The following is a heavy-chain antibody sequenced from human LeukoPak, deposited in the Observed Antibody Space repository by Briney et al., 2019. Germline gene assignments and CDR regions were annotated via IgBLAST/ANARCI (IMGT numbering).Heavy chain of an antibody. CDR1: GYAFTSYA. CDR3: ARGGVPGFYYDSSGYYYHYFDY. V-gene: IGHV1-3*01. D-gene: IGHD3-22*01. J-gene: IGHJ4*02. Sequence: ASVKVSCKASGYAFTSYAVHWVHQAPGQRLEWMGWINVGNDNTKYSQKFQGRVTITRDTSASTVYMELSSLRSEDTTVYYCARGGVPGFYYDSSGYYYHYFDYWGQGTLVTVSS. CDR2: INVGNDNT.